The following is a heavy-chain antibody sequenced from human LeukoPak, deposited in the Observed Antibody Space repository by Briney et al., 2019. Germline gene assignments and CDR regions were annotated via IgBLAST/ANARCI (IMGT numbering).Heavy chain of an antibody. V-gene: IGHV3-33*01. J-gene: IGHJ4*02. Sequence: GGSLRLSCAASGFSFSSYGMHWVRQAPGKGLEWVAVIWYDGSNQYYAESVKGRFTISRDNSKNTLYLQMNSLRAEDTAVYYCARDGEEAVAGWETRSNYFDYWGQGTLVTVSS. CDR2: IWYDGSNQ. CDR1: GFSFSSYG. D-gene: IGHD6-19*01. CDR3: ARDGEEAVAGWETRSNYFDY.